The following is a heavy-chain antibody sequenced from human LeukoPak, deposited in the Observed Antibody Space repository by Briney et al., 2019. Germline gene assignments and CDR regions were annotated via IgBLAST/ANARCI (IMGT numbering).Heavy chain of an antibody. J-gene: IGHJ2*01. V-gene: IGHV3-7*01. CDR2: IKQDGSEK. CDR3: ARGRSVIAAADNWYFDL. Sequence: PGGSLRLSCAASGFTFSSYWMSWVRQAPGKGLEWVANIKQDGSEKYYVDSVKGRFTISRDNAKNPLYLQMNCLRAEDTAVYYCARGRSVIAAADNWYFDLWGRGTLVTVSS. D-gene: IGHD6-13*01. CDR1: GFTFSSYW.